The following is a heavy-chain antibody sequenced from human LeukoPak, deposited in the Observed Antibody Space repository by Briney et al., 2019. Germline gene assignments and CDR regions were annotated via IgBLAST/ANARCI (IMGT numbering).Heavy chain of an antibody. D-gene: IGHD2-2*01. CDR1: GGTFSSYA. J-gene: IGHJ1*01. CDR2: IIPIFGTA. V-gene: IGHV1-69*05. Sequence: ASVKVSCKASGGTFSSYAISWVRQAPGQGLEWMGGIIPIFGTANYAQKFQGRVTITTDESTSTAYMELSSLRSEDTAVYYCARAYLYCSSTSCSHAEYFQHWGQGTLVTVSS. CDR3: ARAYLYCSSTSCSHAEYFQH.